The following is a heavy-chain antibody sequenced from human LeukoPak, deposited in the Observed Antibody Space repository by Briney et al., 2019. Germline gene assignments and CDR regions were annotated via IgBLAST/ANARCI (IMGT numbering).Heavy chain of an antibody. CDR1: GITFSTYA. D-gene: IGHD1-26*01. Sequence: PGGSLRLSCAASGITFSTYAMTWVRQAPGKGLEWVSGIFGSGGTTYYADSVKGRFTISRDNSKNTVYLQMHSLRAEDTAVYYCAHNKSGSYKFDYWGQGTLVTVSS. J-gene: IGHJ4*02. CDR3: AHNKSGSYKFDY. CDR2: IFGSGGTT. V-gene: IGHV3-23*01.